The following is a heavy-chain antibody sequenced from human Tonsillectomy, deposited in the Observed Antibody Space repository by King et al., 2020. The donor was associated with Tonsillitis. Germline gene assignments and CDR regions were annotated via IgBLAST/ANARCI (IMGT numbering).Heavy chain of an antibody. CDR2: MNPNSGNT. CDR3: ARGLRSSGVDYYYYGMDV. D-gene: IGHD6-19*01. V-gene: IGHV1-8*01. J-gene: IGHJ6*02. Sequence: QLVQSGAEVKKPGASVKVSCKASGYTFTSYDINWVRQATGQGLEWMGWMNPNSGNTGYAQKFQGRVTMTRNTSISTAYMELSSLRSEDTAVYYCARGLRSSGVDYYYYGMDVWGQGTTVTVSS. CDR1: GYTFTSYD.